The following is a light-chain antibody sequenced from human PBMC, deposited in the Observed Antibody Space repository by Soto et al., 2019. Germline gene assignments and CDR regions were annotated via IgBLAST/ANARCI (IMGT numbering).Light chain of an antibody. V-gene: IGLV2-8*01. Sequence: QSVLTQPPSASGSPGQSVTISCTGTSSDVGRYNYVSWYQQYPGRAPKVIIYEVSERPSGVPDRFSGSKSSNTASLTVSGLQAEDEAYYYCSSYADSRGVFGGGTKLTVL. CDR3: SSYADSRGV. J-gene: IGLJ2*01. CDR2: EVS. CDR1: SSDVGRYNY.